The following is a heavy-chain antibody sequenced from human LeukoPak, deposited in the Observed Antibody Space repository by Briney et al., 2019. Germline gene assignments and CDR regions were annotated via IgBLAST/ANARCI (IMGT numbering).Heavy chain of an antibody. CDR2: VWYDGSYK. CDR3: AKIINRRRDGYNLSDY. CDR1: GFTFSSYG. D-gene: IGHD5-24*01. V-gene: IGHV3-33*06. J-gene: IGHJ4*02. Sequence: GTSLRLSCAASGFTFSSYGMHWVRQAPGKGLEWVAVVWYDGSYKYYADSVRGRFTISRDNSKNTLYLQMNSLRAEDTAVYYCAKIINRRRDGYNLSDYWGQGTLVTVSS.